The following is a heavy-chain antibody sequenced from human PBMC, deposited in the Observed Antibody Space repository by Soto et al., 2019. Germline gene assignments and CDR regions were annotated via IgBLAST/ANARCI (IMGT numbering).Heavy chain of an antibody. CDR3: AIDYSSYGHLDY. J-gene: IGHJ4*02. CDR1: GFTFSSYS. D-gene: IGHD5-18*01. V-gene: IGHV3-48*01. Sequence: EVQLVESGGGLVQPGGSLRLSCAASGFTFSSYSMNWVRQAPGKGLEWASYISSSSSTIYYADSVKGRFTISTDNAKNALSLQMNILSSADTAVYYCAIDYSSYGHLDYWGQGTLVTVSS. CDR2: ISSSSSTI.